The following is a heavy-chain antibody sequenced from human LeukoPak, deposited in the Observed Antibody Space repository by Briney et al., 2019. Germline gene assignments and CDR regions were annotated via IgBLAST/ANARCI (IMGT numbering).Heavy chain of an antibody. CDR3: AKEYSGYDFAY. V-gene: IGHV3-23*01. J-gene: IGHJ4*02. Sequence: GGSLRLSCAASGFTLRSYDMSWVRQAPGKGLEWVAATSGSGVNSYYADSVRGRFTISRDNSHNTLYLQMDSLRAEDTALYYCAKEYSGYDFAYWGQGTLVTVSS. D-gene: IGHD5-12*01. CDR1: GFTLRSYD. CDR2: TSGSGVNS.